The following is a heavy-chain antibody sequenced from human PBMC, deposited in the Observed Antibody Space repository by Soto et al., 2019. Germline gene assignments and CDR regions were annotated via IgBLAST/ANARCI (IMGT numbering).Heavy chain of an antibody. V-gene: IGHV1-3*01. D-gene: IGHD1-26*01. Sequence: QVQLVQSGAEVKKPGASVKVSCKASGYTFTSYAMHWVRQAPGQRLEWMGWINAGNGNTKYSQKFQGRVTITRDTSASTAYMELSSLRSEDTAVYYCARDPKRQPTELLGVTGNWFDPWGQGTLVTVSS. CDR1: GYTFTSYA. CDR2: INAGNGNT. CDR3: ARDPKRQPTELLGVTGNWFDP. J-gene: IGHJ5*02.